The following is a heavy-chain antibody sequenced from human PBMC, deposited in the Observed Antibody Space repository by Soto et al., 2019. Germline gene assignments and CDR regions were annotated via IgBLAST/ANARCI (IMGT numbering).Heavy chain of an antibody. D-gene: IGHD6-19*01. CDR3: ARDGTYSSGWRN. CDR1: GFTFSSYW. Sequence: LRLSCAASGFTFSSYWMHWVRQAPGKGLVWVSRINSDGSSTSYADSVKGRFTISRDNAKNTLYLQMNSLRAEDTAVYYCARDGTYSSGWRNWGQGTLVTVSS. V-gene: IGHV3-74*01. CDR2: INSDGSST. J-gene: IGHJ4*02.